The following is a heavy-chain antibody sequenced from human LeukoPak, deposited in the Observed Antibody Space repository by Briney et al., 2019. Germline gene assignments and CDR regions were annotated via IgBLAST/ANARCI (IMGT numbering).Heavy chain of an antibody. Sequence: GGSLRLSCAASGFTFTRYWMSWVRQAPGKGLEWVASIKEDGSERHYVDSVKGRFTISRDNVKNSLFLQMNSLRAEDTAVYYCAREYRYFDYWGQGTLVTVSS. CDR3: AREYRYFDY. CDR1: GFTFTRYW. J-gene: IGHJ4*02. V-gene: IGHV3-7*04. D-gene: IGHD3-16*02. CDR2: IKEDGSER.